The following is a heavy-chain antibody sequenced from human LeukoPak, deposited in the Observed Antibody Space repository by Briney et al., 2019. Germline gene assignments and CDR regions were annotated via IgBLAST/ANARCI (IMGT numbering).Heavy chain of an antibody. V-gene: IGHV3-21*01. J-gene: IGHJ5*02. CDR1: GFTFSSYS. CDR2: ISSSSSYI. Sequence: GGSLRLSCAASGFTFSSYSMNWVRQAPGKGLEWVSSISSSSSYIYYADSVKGRFTISRDNAKNSLYLQMNSLRAEDTAVYYCAREVGYSVFVWFDPWGQGTLVTVSS. D-gene: IGHD5-24*01. CDR3: AREVGYSVFVWFDP.